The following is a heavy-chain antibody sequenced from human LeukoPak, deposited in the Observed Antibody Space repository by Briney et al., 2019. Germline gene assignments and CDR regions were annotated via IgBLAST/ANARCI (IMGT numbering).Heavy chain of an antibody. CDR2: ISAYNGNT. CDR3: ARLHGYCSSTSCSPEGWFDP. D-gene: IGHD2-2*01. J-gene: IGHJ5*02. Sequence: GASVKVSCKASGYTFTSYGISWVRQAPGQGLEWMGWISAYNGNTNYAQKLQGRVTMTTDTSTSTAYMELRSLRSDDTAVYYCARLHGYCSSTSCSPEGWFDPWGQGTLVTVSS. CDR1: GYTFTSYG. V-gene: IGHV1-18*01.